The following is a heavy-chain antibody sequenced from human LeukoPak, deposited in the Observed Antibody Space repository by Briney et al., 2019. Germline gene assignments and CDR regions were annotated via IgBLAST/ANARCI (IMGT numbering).Heavy chain of an antibody. D-gene: IGHD3-10*01. V-gene: IGHV3-73*01. CDR3: TSRGFGELQKSYNY. Sequence: GGSLRLSCAASGFTFSGSAMHWVRQASGKGLEWVGRIRSKANSYATAYVASVKGRFTISRDDSKNTAYLQMNSLKTEDTAVYYCTSRGFGELQKSYNYWGQGTLVTVSP. J-gene: IGHJ4*02. CDR2: IRSKANSYAT. CDR1: GFTFSGSA.